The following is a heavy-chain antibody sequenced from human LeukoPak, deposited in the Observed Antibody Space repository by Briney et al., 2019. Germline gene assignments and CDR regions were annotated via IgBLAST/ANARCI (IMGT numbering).Heavy chain of an antibody. D-gene: IGHD1-26*01. CDR2: ISSSSSYI. CDR1: GFTFSSYS. Sequence: PGGSLRLSCAASGFTFSSYSMNWVRQAPGKGLEWVSSISSSSSYIYYADSVKGRFTISRDNAKNSLYLQMNSLRAEDTAAYYCARENSGSYRQFDYWGQGTLVTVSS. CDR3: ARENSGSYRQFDY. V-gene: IGHV3-21*04. J-gene: IGHJ4*02.